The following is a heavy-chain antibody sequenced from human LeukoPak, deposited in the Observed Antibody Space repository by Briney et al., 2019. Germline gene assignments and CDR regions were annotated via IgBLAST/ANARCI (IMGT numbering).Heavy chain of an antibody. D-gene: IGHD3-10*01. CDR3: TRFMVRGVIIYTDV. CDR1: GFTFGDYA. V-gene: IGHV3-49*04. CDR2: IRSKAYGGTT. Sequence: QSGGSLRLSCTASGFTFGDYAMSWVRQAPGKGLEWVGFIRSKAYGGTTEYAASVKGRFTMSRDDSKSIAYLQMNSLKTEDTAVYYCTRFMVRGVIIYTDVWGKGTTVTVSS. J-gene: IGHJ6*03.